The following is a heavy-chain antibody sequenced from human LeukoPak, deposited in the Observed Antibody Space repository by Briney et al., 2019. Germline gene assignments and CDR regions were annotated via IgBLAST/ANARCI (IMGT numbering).Heavy chain of an antibody. Sequence: GASVKVSCKASGGTLSSYAISWVRQAPGQGLEWMGRIIPILGIANYAQKFQGRVTITADKSTSTAYMELSSLRSEDTAVYYCARGDTMVRTYYYYGMDVWGQGTTVTVSS. J-gene: IGHJ6*02. CDR2: IIPILGIA. CDR3: ARGDTMVRTYYYYGMDV. D-gene: IGHD3-10*01. V-gene: IGHV1-69*04. CDR1: GGTLSSYA.